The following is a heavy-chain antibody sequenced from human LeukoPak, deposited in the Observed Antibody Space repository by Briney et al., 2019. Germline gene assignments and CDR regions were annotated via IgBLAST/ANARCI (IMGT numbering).Heavy chain of an antibody. CDR3: ARRTRHSYFDY. J-gene: IGHJ4*02. V-gene: IGHV3-11*01. Sequence: GGSLRLSCAASGFTFSDYYMSWIRQAPAKGLEWISYISGSGTTIYSAHSLKGRFTISRDNSKNSVFLQMNNLRVEDTAVYYCARRTRHSYFDYWGQGTLVTVSS. CDR1: GFTFSDYY. CDR2: ISGSGTTI.